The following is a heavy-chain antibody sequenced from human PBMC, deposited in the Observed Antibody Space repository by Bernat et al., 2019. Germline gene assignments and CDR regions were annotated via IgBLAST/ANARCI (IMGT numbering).Heavy chain of an antibody. Sequence: EVQLVDSGGGLVKPGGSLRLSCAASGFTFSDAWMSWVRQAPGKGLEWVGRIKSKTDGGTTDYAAPVQGRFTFSRDDSKKTLYLQMSSLKTEDTAVYYCTTDGYSAFWFGYWGQGTLVTVSS. V-gene: IGHV3-15*05. D-gene: IGHD5-18*01. CDR3: TTDGYSAFWFGY. CDR1: GFTFSDAW. CDR2: IKSKTDGGTT. J-gene: IGHJ4*02.